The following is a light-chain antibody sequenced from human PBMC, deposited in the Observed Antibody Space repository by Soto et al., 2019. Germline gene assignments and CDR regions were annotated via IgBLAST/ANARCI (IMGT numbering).Light chain of an antibody. CDR3: QQSHSYPET. Sequence: DIQMTQSPSTLSGSVGDRVTITCRASQTISSWLAWYQKKPGKDPQLLIYKASTLKSGVPSRFSGSGSGTDFNLTISSLQPDDFATYYCQQSHSYPETFGGGTKVDIK. J-gene: IGKJ4*02. CDR1: QTISSW. CDR2: KAS. V-gene: IGKV1-5*03.